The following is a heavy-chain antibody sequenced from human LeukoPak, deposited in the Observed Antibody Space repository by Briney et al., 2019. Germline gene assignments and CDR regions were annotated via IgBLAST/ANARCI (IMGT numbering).Heavy chain of an antibody. Sequence: SETLSLTCAVSGYSISIDYYWVWIRQPPGKGLELIGSVYHSGSTNYNPSLKSRVTISLDTSQNHFSLNLSSVTAADTAVYFCARDSTSVSTVRGVYIDYWGQGTLVTVSS. V-gene: IGHV4-38-2*02. D-gene: IGHD3-10*01. CDR2: VYHSGST. J-gene: IGHJ4*02. CDR1: GYSISIDYY. CDR3: ARDSTSVSTVRGVYIDY.